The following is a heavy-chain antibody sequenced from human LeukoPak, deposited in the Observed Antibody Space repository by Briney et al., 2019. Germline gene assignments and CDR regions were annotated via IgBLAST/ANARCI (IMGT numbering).Heavy chain of an antibody. J-gene: IGHJ4*02. D-gene: IGHD3-22*01. CDR3: AKDVNSSGYYLGFDY. CDR1: GFTFSTYA. CDR2: ISGGGDK. V-gene: IGHV3-23*01. Sequence: GGSLRLSCAASGFTFSTYAMSWVRRAPGKGLEWVTTISGGGDKQYADHVKGRFTVSRDDSKNTLYLQMNSLRAEDTALYYCAKDVNSSGYYLGFDYWGQGTLVTVSS.